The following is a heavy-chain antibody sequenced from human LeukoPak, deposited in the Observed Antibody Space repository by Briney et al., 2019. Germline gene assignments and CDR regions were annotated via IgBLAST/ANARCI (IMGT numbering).Heavy chain of an antibody. CDR2: IKQDGSER. CDR1: GFTFSNYW. J-gene: IGHJ4*02. Sequence: GGSLRLSCAASGFTFSNYWMTWVRQAPGKGLEWVANIKQDGSERYYADSVKGRFTISRDNAKNSLYLQMDSLRAEDTAVYYCAILRTASDDYWGQGTLVTVSS. V-gene: IGHV3-7*01. D-gene: IGHD6-13*01. CDR3: AILRTASDDY.